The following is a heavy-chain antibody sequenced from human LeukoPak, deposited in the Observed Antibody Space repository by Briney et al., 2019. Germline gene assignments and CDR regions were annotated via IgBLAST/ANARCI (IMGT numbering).Heavy chain of an antibody. D-gene: IGHD3-22*01. CDR3: ARDVYYYHDSSGTGGYFDY. Sequence: PGGSLRLSCAASGFTFSSYWMHWVRQVPGKGLVWVSRIKSDGSSTNYADSVKGRFTISRDNAKNTLYLQMNSLRVEDTAVYYCARDVYYYHDSSGTGGYFDYWGQGTLVTVSS. CDR2: IKSDGSST. J-gene: IGHJ4*02. V-gene: IGHV3-74*01. CDR1: GFTFSSYW.